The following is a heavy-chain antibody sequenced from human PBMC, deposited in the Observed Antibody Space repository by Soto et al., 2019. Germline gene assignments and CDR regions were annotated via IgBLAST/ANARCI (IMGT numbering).Heavy chain of an antibody. Sequence: HPGGSLRLSCAASGFTVSSKYMSWVRQAPGKGLEWVSVIYSDGSTYYADSVKGRFTISRDNSKNTLYLQMNSLRAEDTAVYYCATERGPTYYFDYWGQGTLVTSPQ. J-gene: IGHJ4*02. V-gene: IGHV3-53*01. CDR3: ATERGPTYYFDY. D-gene: IGHD2-21*01. CDR2: IYSDGST. CDR1: GFTVSSKY.